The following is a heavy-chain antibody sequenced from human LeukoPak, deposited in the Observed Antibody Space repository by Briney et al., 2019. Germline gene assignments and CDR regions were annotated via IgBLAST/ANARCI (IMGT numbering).Heavy chain of an antibody. Sequence: SETLSLTCIVSGGSISSDYWTWIRQTPRKGLEWIGHIYYSGDSNYNPSLRSRATISVDTSKNQVSLKLSAVTAADTAVYCARRTYDYESGGYYYGRGWFDPWGQGTLVTVSS. CDR1: GGSISSDY. CDR3: ARRTYDYESGGYYYGRGWFDP. V-gene: IGHV4-59*08. J-gene: IGHJ5*02. CDR2: IYYSGDS. D-gene: IGHD3-22*01.